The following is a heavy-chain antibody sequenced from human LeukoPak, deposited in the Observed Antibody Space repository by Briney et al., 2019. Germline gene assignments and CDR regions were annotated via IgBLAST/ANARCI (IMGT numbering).Heavy chain of an antibody. CDR1: GFTFDDYA. CDR2: ISWNSGSI. D-gene: IGHD3-22*01. J-gene: IGHJ4*02. V-gene: IGHV3-9*01. CDR3: AKAFSGSWYYYDSSGYYFDY. Sequence: GRSLRLSCAASGFTFDDYAMHWVRQAPGKGLEWVSGISWNSGSIGYADSMKGRFTISRDNAKNSLYLQMNSLRAEDTALYYCAKAFSGSWYYYDSSGYYFDYWGQGTLVTVSS.